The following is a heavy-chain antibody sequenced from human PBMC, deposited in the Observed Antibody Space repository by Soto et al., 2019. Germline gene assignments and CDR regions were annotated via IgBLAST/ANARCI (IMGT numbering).Heavy chain of an antibody. CDR1: GGSISSSSYY. V-gene: IGHV4-39*02. CDR3: ARESSSLPGSVAY. J-gene: IGHJ4*02. Sequence: QLQLQESGPGLVKPSETLSLTCTVSGGSISSSSYYWGWIRQPPGKGLEWIGSIYHSGSTYYNPSLKSRVTISVDTSKNQFSLKLSSVTAADTAVYYCARESSSLPGSVAYWGQGTLVTVSS. CDR2: IYHSGST. D-gene: IGHD6-6*01.